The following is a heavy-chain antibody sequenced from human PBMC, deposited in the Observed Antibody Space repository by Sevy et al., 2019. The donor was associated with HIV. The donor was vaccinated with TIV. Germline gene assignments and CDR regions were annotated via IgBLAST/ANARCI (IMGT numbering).Heavy chain of an antibody. CDR2: IIPMFGTA. V-gene: IGHV1-69*13. Sequence: ASVKVSCKASGGTFSSDAISWVRQAPGQGLEWMGGIIPMFGTANYAQKFQRRVTITADESTSTAYMDLSSLRSDDTAVYYCARGRRLSGGNDYYYYYGMDVWGQGTTVTVSS. CDR1: GGTFSSDA. J-gene: IGHJ6*02. CDR3: ARGRRLSGGNDYYYYYGMDV. D-gene: IGHD2-15*01.